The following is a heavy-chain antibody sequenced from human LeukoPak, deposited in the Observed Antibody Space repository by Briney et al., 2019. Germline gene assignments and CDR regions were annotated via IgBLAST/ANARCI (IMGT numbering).Heavy chain of an antibody. V-gene: IGHV3-53*05. Sequence: PGGSLRLSCAASGFTVSNNFMSWVRQAPGKGLEWVSVIYGGGSTYYADSVKGRFTISRDNSKNTLYLQMNSLRAEDTAVYYCANLNSAISIAARHDAFDIWGQGTMVTVSS. CDR2: IYGGGST. CDR3: ANLNSAISIAARHDAFDI. D-gene: IGHD6-6*01. CDR1: GFTVSNNF. J-gene: IGHJ3*02.